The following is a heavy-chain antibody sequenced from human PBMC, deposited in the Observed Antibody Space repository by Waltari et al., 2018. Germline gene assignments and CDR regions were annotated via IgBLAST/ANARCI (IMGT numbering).Heavy chain of an antibody. CDR2: VSGDNGET. CDR3: ARDLPLAGADP. J-gene: IGHJ5*02. Sequence: QVQLVQSGAEVKEPGAAVRVSCKTSGYSFSDYGIIWVRQAPGQGLEWMGRVSGDNGETKYGQNFVDRRFLRTDPSTNTAYLELKSLTSDDTALYYCARDLPLAGADPWGQGTLVTVSS. CDR1: GYSFSDYG. D-gene: IGHD6-13*01. V-gene: IGHV1-18*04.